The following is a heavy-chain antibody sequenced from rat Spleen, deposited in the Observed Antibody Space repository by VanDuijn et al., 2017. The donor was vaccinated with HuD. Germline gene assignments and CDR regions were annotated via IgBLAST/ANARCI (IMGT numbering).Heavy chain of an antibody. Sequence: QVQLKESGPGLVQPSQTLSLSCTVAGFSLTTYNVHWLRQPPGKGLEWMGVMWSDGDTSYNSALKSRLSISRDTSKSQVFLKMNSLQTEDTATYYCARDRTYYGYSPFAYWGQGVMVTVSS. CDR1: GFSLTTYN. J-gene: IGHJ2*01. CDR3: ARDRTYYGYSPFAY. V-gene: IGHV2-32*01. CDR2: MWSDGDT. D-gene: IGHD1-9*01.